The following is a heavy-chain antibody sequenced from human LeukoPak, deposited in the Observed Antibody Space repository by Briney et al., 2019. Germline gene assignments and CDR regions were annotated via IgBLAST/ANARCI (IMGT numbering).Heavy chain of an antibody. D-gene: IGHD3-22*01. CDR3: AKHGPDSSGYYYFDY. J-gene: IGHJ4*02. CDR2: ISGSGDST. CDR1: GFIFTSYA. Sequence: GGSLRLSCAASGFIFTSYAMTWVRQAPGKGLEWVSGISGSGDSTYYADSVKGRFTISRDNSKNTLYLQMNSLRAEDTAVYYCAKHGPDSSGYYYFDYWGQGTLVTVSS. V-gene: IGHV3-23*01.